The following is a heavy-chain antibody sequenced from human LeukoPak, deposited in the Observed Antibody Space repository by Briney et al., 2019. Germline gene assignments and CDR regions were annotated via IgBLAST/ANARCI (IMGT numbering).Heavy chain of an antibody. J-gene: IGHJ4*02. CDR2: ISGSGGTP. CDR3: AKGGDLITYFDY. D-gene: IGHD3-16*01. V-gene: IGHV3-23*01. CDR1: GFTFSTYA. Sequence: GGSLRLSCAASGFTFSTYATNWVRQAPGKGLEWVSTISGSGGTPHYADSVKGRFTISRDNSKNTLHLQMNSLRAEDTAVYYCAKGGDLITYFDYWGQGTLVTVSS.